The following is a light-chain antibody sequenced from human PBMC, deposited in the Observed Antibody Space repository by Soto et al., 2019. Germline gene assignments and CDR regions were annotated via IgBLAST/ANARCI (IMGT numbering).Light chain of an antibody. CDR3: AAWDDSLKV. J-gene: IGLJ1*01. V-gene: IGLV1-47*01. CDR2: RNN. CDR1: SSNIGSNY. Sequence: QSVLTQPPSASGTPGQSVTISCSGRSSNIGSNYVYWYQQLPGTAPKLLIYRNNQRPSGVPDRFSGSKSGTSASLAISGLRSEDEDDYYCAAWDDSLKVFGTGTEVPVL.